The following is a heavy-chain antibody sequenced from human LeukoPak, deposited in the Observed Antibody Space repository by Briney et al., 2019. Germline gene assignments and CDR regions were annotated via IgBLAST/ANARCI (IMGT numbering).Heavy chain of an antibody. CDR2: INAGNLNT. CDR1: GYTFTSYA. J-gene: IGHJ4*02. V-gene: IGHV1-3*03. Sequence: ASVKVSCKASGYTFTSYAMHWVRQAPGQRLEWMGWINAGNLNTKYSQEFQGRVTITRDTSASTAYMELTSLISEDMAVYYCARGYSSSWSPGFDYWGQGTLVIVSS. CDR3: ARGYSSSWSPGFDY. D-gene: IGHD6-13*01.